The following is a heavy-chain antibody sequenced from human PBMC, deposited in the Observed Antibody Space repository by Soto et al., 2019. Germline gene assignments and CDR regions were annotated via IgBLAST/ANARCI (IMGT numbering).Heavy chain of an antibody. J-gene: IGHJ4*02. D-gene: IGHD5-12*01. Sequence: QITLKESGPTLVKPTQTLTLTCTFSGFSLTTTGEAVGWIRQPPGTALEWLAIIYWDDDTRFSPSLDSRLTIAKDTSKNQVVLTMTNLDPVDTATYSCAHSGPYTDRRGLDYWGLGTLVIVSS. CDR2: IYWDDDT. CDR3: AHSGPYTDRRGLDY. V-gene: IGHV2-5*02. CDR1: GFSLTTTGEA.